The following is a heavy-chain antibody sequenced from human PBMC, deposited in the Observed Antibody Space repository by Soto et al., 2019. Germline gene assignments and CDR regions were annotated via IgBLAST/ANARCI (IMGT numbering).Heavy chain of an antibody. CDR2: IYHSGST. V-gene: IGHV4-30-2*01. D-gene: IGHD6-19*01. J-gene: IGHJ4*02. Sequence: QLQLQESRSGLVKPSQTLSLTCAVSGGSISSGGYSWSWIRQPPGKGLEWIGYIYHSGSTCYNPSLKGRVAISVDRSKNQFSLKLSSVTVADAAVFYCAIGEMAANYLGQGTLVTVSS. CDR1: GGSISSGGYS. CDR3: AIGEMAANY.